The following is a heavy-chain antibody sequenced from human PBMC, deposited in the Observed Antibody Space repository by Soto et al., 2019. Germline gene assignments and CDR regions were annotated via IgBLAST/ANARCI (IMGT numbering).Heavy chain of an antibody. J-gene: IGHJ6*02. Sequence: SVKVSCKASGGTFSSYAISWVRQAPGQGLEWMGGIIPIFGTANYAQKFQGRVTITADESTSTACMELSSLRSEDTAVYYCARDHLYCSGGSCYPTGMDVWGQGTTVTVSS. CDR3: ARDHLYCSGGSCYPTGMDV. D-gene: IGHD2-15*01. V-gene: IGHV1-69*13. CDR2: IIPIFGTA. CDR1: GGTFSSYA.